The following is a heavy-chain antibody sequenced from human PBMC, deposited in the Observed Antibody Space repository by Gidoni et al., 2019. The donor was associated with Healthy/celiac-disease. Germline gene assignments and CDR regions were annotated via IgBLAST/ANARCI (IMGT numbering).Heavy chain of an antibody. Sequence: EVQLVESGGGLVQPGGSLSLSCAASGFTFRSYWMSWVRQAPGKGLEWVANIKQDGSEKYYVDSVKGRFTISRDNAKNSLYLQMNSLRAEDTAVYYCARVIEGDYYYYMDVWGKGTTVTVSS. V-gene: IGHV3-7*01. D-gene: IGHD1-26*01. J-gene: IGHJ6*03. CDR2: IKQDGSEK. CDR1: GFTFRSYW. CDR3: ARVIEGDYYYYMDV.